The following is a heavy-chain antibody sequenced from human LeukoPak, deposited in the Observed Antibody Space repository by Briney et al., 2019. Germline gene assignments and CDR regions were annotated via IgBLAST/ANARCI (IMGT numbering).Heavy chain of an antibody. J-gene: IGHJ3*02. Sequence: ASVKVSCKASGGTFSSYAISWVRQAPGQGLEWMGRIIPMFGTTNYAQKFQGRVTITTDESTSTAYMELSSLRSEDTAVYYCARVSYGSGSYWEQIYAFDIWGQGTMVTVSS. CDR3: ARVSYGSGSYWEQIYAFDI. V-gene: IGHV1-69*05. CDR2: IIPMFGTT. D-gene: IGHD3-10*01. CDR1: GGTFSSYA.